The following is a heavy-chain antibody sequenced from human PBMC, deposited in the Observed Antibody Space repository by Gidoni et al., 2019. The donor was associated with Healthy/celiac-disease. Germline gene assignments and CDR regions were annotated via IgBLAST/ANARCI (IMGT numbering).Heavy chain of an antibody. J-gene: IGHJ4*02. CDR2: ISSSGSTI. V-gene: IGHV3-48*03. D-gene: IGHD3-9*01. CDR3: ARDNYDILTGFDY. Sequence: EVQLVESGGGVAQPGGSVRLPCAACGLTFSISEMSWVRRAPGKGLEWVSYISSSGSTIYYTDSVKGRFPISRDNAKDSLYLQMNSLGAEDTAVYYCARDNYDILTGFDYWGQGTLVTVSS. CDR1: GLTFSISE.